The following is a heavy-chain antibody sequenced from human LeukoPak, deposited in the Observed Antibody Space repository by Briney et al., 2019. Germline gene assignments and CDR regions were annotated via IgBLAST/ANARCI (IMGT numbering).Heavy chain of an antibody. CDR1: GYTFTSYG. J-gene: IGHJ4*02. CDR2: ISNYNGDT. D-gene: IGHD5-18*01. V-gene: IGHV1-18*01. Sequence: GASVKVSCEASGYTFTSYGFSWVRQAPGQGLEWMGWISNYNGDTNFAQMFHGRVTLTIDTSTSTAYMELRGLRSDDTAVYYCARDVTFDYWGQGTLVTVSS. CDR3: ARDVTFDY.